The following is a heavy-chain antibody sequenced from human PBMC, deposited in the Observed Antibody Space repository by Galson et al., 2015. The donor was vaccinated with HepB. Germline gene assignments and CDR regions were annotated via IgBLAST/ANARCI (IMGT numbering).Heavy chain of an antibody. J-gene: IGHJ1*01. CDR2: IWYDGSNK. Sequence: SLRLSCAASGFTFSSYGMHWVRQAPGKGLEWVAVIWYDGSNKYYADSVKGRFTISRDNSKNTLYLQMNSLRAEDTAVYYCAREKYSSSWYWFFQHWGQGTLVTVSS. CDR3: AREKYSSSWYWFFQH. V-gene: IGHV3-33*01. CDR1: GFTFSSYG. D-gene: IGHD6-13*01.